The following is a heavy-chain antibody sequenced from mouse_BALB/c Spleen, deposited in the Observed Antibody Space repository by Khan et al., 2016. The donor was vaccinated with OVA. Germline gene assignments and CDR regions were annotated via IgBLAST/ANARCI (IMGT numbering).Heavy chain of an antibody. CDR1: GYSITSDYA. CDR2: ISYIAST. J-gene: IGHJ2*01. D-gene: IGHD1-1*01. Sequence: EVQLQVSGPRLLKPSQSLSLTCTVTGYSITSDYAWNWIRQFPGNKLEWMAYISYIASTTYNPSLRNRISITRDTSKHTFFLQLNSGTTEDTATSYCASGKILLRYPDYFDYWGQGTTLTVSS. V-gene: IGHV3-2*02. CDR3: ASGKILLRYPDYFDY.